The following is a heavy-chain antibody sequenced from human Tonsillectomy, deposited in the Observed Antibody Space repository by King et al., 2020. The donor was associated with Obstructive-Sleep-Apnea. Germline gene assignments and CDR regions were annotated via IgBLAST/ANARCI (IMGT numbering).Heavy chain of an antibody. Sequence: VQLVESGGGVVQPGSSLRLSCAASGFTFSTYAMHWVRQAPGRGLEWGGVISYDGSNENYADSVKGRFTISRDDSKNTVYLQMNSLRGEDTALYYCAREQGSGWYRTADYWGQGTLVTVSS. CDR3: AREQGSGWYRTADY. J-gene: IGHJ4*02. CDR1: GFTFSTYA. CDR2: ISYDGSNE. V-gene: IGHV3-30*04. D-gene: IGHD6-19*01.